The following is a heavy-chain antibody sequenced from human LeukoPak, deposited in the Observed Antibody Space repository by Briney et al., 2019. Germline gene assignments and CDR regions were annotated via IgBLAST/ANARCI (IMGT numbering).Heavy chain of an antibody. CDR1: GGSISSGGYY. D-gene: IGHD6-13*01. Sequence: PSETLSLTCTVSGGSISSGGYYWSWIRQPPGKGLEWIGYIYHSGSTYYNPSLKSRVTISVDRSKNQFSLKLSSVTAADTAVYYCARDSREEQQLVFHRRFDYWGQGTLVTVSS. CDR3: ARDSREEQQLVFHRRFDY. J-gene: IGHJ4*02. V-gene: IGHV4-30-2*01. CDR2: IYHSGST.